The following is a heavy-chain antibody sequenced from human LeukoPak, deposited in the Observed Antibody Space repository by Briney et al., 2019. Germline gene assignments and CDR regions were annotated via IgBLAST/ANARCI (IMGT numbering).Heavy chain of an antibody. J-gene: IGHJ5*02. Sequence: GALVKVSCKSSGGTFSSYAISWVRQAPGQGLEWMGRIIPILGIANYAQKFQGRVTITADKSTSTAYMELSSLRSEDTAVYYCARDLSITGTRNWFDPWGQGTLVTVSS. CDR3: ARDLSITGTRNWFDP. CDR1: GGTFSSYA. D-gene: IGHD1-20*01. V-gene: IGHV1-69*04. CDR2: IIPILGIA.